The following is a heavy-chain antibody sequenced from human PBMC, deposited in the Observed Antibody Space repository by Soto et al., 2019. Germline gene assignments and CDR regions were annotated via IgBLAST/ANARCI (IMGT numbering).Heavy chain of an antibody. D-gene: IGHD6-13*01. Sequence: SVKVSCKASGGTFNSYTISWVRQAPGQGLEWMGRIIPVLDVATNAQKFQGRIMITADKSTRTAYMELSSLTSEDTAVYFCAHRPTHGTGKHFDYWGQGTLVTVSS. CDR1: GGTFNSYT. J-gene: IGHJ4*02. V-gene: IGHV1-69*02. CDR3: AHRPTHGTGKHFDY. CDR2: IIPVLDVA.